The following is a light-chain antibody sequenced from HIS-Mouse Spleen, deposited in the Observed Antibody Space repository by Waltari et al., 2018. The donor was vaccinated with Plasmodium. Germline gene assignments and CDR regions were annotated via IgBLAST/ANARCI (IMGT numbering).Light chain of an antibody. J-gene: IGKJ1*01. Sequence: DIQMTQSPSTLSASVGDRVNITCRASQIISRWLAWYQQKPGKAPKLLIYKASSLESGVPSRFSGSGSGTEFTLTISSLQPDDFATYYCQQYNSYSWTFGQGTKVEIK. V-gene: IGKV1-5*03. CDR1: QIISRW. CDR2: KAS. CDR3: QQYNSYSWT.